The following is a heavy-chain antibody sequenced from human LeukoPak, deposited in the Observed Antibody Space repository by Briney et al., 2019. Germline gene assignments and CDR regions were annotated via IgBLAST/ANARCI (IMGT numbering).Heavy chain of an antibody. V-gene: IGHV1-58*01. J-gene: IGHJ4*02. CDR3: AADQWELLYDY. D-gene: IGHD3-10*01. CDR1: GFTFTSSA. Sequence: SVKVSCKASGFTFTSSAVQWVRQARGQRLEWIGWIVVGRGNTNYAQKFQERVTITRDMSTSTAYMELSSLRSEDTAVYYCAADQWELLYDYWGQGTLVTVSS. CDR2: IVVGRGNT.